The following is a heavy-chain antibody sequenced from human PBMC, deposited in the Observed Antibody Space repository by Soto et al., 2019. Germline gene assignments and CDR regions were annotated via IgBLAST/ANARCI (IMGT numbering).Heavy chain of an antibody. D-gene: IGHD3-10*01. J-gene: IGHJ4*02. CDR3: ARDSVIGFGPDY. V-gene: IGHV1-24*01. Sequence: ASVKVSCKVSGYTLTELSMHWVRQAPGKGLEWMGGFDPEDGETVYAQKFQGRVTMTEDTSTDTAYMELSSLRSEDTAVYYCARDSVIGFGPDYWGQGTLVTVSS. CDR1: GYTLTELS. CDR2: FDPEDGET.